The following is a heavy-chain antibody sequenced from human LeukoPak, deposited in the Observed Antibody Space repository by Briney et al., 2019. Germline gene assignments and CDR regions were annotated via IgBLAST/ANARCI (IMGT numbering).Heavy chain of an antibody. CDR1: GYTFTGYY. CDR2: INPNSGGT. J-gene: IGHJ5*02. CDR3: ARGLGCSSTSCSVNWFDP. Sequence: ASVKVSCKASGYTFTGYYMHWLRQAPGQGLEWMGWINPNSGGTNYAQKFQGRVTMTRDTSISTAYMELSRLRSDDTAVYYCARGLGCSSTSCSVNWFDPWGQGTLVTVSS. D-gene: IGHD2-2*01. V-gene: IGHV1-2*02.